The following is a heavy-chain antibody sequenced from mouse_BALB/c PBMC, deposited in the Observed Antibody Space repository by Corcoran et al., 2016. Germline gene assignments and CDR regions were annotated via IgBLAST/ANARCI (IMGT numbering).Heavy chain of an antibody. CDR3: ARRAPTATLYFDY. V-gene: IGHV9-3-1*01. J-gene: IGHJ2*01. CDR1: GYTFTNYG. D-gene: IGHD1-2*01. Sequence: QIQLVQSGPELKKPGETVKISCKASGYTFTNYGMNWVKQAPGKGLKWMGWINTYTGEPTYADDFKGRFAFSLETSASTAYLQINNLKNEDTATYFCARRAPTATLYFDYWGQDTTLTVSS. CDR2: INTYTGEP.